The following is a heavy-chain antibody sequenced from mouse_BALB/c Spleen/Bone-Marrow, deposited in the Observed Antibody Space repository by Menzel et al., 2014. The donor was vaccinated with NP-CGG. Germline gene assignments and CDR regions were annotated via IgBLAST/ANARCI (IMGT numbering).Heavy chain of an antibody. CDR1: GYTFTSYW. CDR3: ARGGLDC. J-gene: IGHJ2*01. V-gene: IGHV1S81*02. CDR2: INPSNGRT. Sequence: QVQLQQSGAELGKPGASVKLSCKPSGYTFTSYWMHWVKQRPGQGLEWIGEINPSNGRTNYNEKFKSKATLTVDKSPSTAYMQLSSLTSEHSAVYYCARGGLDCWGESTTIAVSS.